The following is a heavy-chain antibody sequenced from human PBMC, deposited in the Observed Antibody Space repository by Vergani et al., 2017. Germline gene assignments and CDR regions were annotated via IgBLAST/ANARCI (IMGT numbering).Heavy chain of an antibody. V-gene: IGHV5-51*01. CDR1: GYTFSNYW. J-gene: IGHJ4*02. CDR3: VRFRSVSRSCVADY. D-gene: IGHD6-13*01. Sequence: EVQLVQSGAEVTKPGESLKISCQGSGYTFSNYWIGWVRQTPGKGLEWMGTIYPDDSDARYSPSFQGQVTISADKSSKTSYLQWSSLKASDSAMYYCVRFRSVSRSCVADYWGQGTLVSVSS. CDR2: IYPDDSDA.